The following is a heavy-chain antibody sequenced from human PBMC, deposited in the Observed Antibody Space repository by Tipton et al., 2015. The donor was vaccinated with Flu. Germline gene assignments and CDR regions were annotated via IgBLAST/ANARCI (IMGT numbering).Heavy chain of an antibody. CDR1: GFSFSDYY. J-gene: IGHJ4*02. Sequence: GSLRLSCTASGFSFSDYYMSWIRQAPGKGPEWIAYIGSGGNAIYYADSVKGRFTVSRDNAKKSVYLQMTSLRVEDTAVYYCAKEGYNGGNYYPPWDYWGQGTLVTVSS. CDR2: IGSGGNAI. D-gene: IGHD2-8*01. V-gene: IGHV3-11*01. CDR3: AKEGYNGGNYYPPWDY.